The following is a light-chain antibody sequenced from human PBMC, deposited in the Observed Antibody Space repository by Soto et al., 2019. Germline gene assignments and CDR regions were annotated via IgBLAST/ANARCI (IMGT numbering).Light chain of an antibody. V-gene: IGKV1-5*03. CDR2: KAS. CDR3: QQYESQST. Sequence: DVQMTQSPSTLSASVGDKITITCRASQSVGRWLAWYQQKPGKAPEVLIYKASTLKYGVPSRFSGSGSRTEFSLTISSLQPDDFATYFCQQYESQSTFGQGTKVEIK. J-gene: IGKJ1*01. CDR1: QSVGRW.